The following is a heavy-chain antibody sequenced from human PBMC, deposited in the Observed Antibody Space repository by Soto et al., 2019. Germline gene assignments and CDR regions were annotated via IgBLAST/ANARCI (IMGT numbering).Heavy chain of an antibody. Sequence: TGGSLRLSCAASGFTFTRYSMNWVRQAPGKGLEWVSSISSTTNYIYYGDSMKGRFTISRDNAKNSLYLEMNSLRAEDTAVYYCARESEDLTSNFDYWGQGTLVTSP. CDR3: ARESEDLTSNFDY. CDR1: GFTFTRYS. V-gene: IGHV3-21*06. CDR2: ISSTTNYI. J-gene: IGHJ4*02.